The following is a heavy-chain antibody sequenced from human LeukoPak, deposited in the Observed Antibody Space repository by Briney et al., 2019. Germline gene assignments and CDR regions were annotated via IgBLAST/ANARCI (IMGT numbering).Heavy chain of an antibody. CDR3: ARASRELLWFGEFADY. V-gene: IGHV3-21*01. CDR1: GFTFSSYS. Sequence: PGGSLRLSCAASGFTFSSYSMNWARQAPGKGLEWVSSISSSSSYIYYADSVKGRFTISRDNAKNSLYLQMNSLRAEDTAVYYCARASRELLWFGEFADYWGQGTLVTVSS. CDR2: ISSSSSYI. J-gene: IGHJ4*02. D-gene: IGHD3-10*01.